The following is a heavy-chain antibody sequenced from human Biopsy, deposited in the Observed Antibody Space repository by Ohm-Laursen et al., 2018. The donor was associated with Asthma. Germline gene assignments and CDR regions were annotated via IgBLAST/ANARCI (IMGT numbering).Heavy chain of an antibody. CDR1: GFTFSSYG. CDR3: ARDLHPTNHLGELSEGFDY. J-gene: IGHJ4*02. D-gene: IGHD3-16*02. V-gene: IGHV3-30*03. CDR2: ISYDGSNK. Sequence: SLRLSCAASGFTFSSYGMHWVRQAPGKGLEWVAVISYDGSNKYYADSVKGRFTISRDNPKNTLYLQMNSLRAEDTAVYYCARDLHPTNHLGELSEGFDYWGQGTLVTVSS.